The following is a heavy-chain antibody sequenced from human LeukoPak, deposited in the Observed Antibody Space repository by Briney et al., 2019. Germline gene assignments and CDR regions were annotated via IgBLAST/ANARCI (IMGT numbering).Heavy chain of an antibody. CDR3: ARQRGYCSGGSCYRTPHFDY. CDR2: IYYSGTT. D-gene: IGHD2-15*01. J-gene: IGHJ4*02. V-gene: IGHV4-39*01. CDR1: GGSISSGGYY. Sequence: SETLSLTCTVSGGSISSGGYYWGWIRQPPGKGLEWIGSIYYSGTTYYNPSLKSRVTISVDTSKNYFSLKLSSVTAADTAVYYCARQRGYCSGGSCYRTPHFDYWGQGTLVTVSS.